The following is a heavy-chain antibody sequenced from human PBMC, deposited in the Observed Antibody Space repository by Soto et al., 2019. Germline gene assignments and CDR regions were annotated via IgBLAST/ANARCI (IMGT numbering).Heavy chain of an antibody. CDR3: ARDLYSSSARYFDY. CDR1: GFTFSSYS. D-gene: IGHD6-6*01. V-gene: IGHV3-21*01. J-gene: IGHJ4*02. CDR2: ISSSSSYI. Sequence: EVQLVESGGGLVKPGGSLRLSCAASGFTFSSYSMNWVRQAPGKGLEWVSSISSSSSYIYYADSVKGRFTISRDNAKNSLYLQMNSPRAEVTAVYYCARDLYSSSARYFDYWGQGTLVTVSS.